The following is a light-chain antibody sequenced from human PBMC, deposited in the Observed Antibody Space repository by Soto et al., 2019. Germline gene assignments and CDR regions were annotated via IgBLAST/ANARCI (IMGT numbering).Light chain of an antibody. CDR2: RNN. CDR1: CSNIGSNY. Sequence: QSVLTQPPSASGTPGQRVTISCSGSCSNIGSNYVYWYQQLPGTAPKLLIYRNNQRPSGVPDRFSGSKSGTSASLAISGLRSEDEADYYCAAWDDSLSAVFGGGTQLTVL. J-gene: IGLJ7*01. V-gene: IGLV1-47*01. CDR3: AAWDDSLSAV.